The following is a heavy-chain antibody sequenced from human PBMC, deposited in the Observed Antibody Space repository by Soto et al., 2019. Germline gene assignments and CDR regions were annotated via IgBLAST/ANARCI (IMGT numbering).Heavy chain of an antibody. Sequence: QVQLVQSGAEVKKAGSSVKVSCKASGGTFSGYIITWVRQAPGQGLEWMGGIIFTFNTANYAEKFQGRVTITADQGTSTAYMELTSLTSEDTAVFYCARGLVGDPGGFDFWGQGTLVSVSS. V-gene: IGHV1-69*01. J-gene: IGHJ4*02. D-gene: IGHD3-16*01. CDR2: IIFTFNTA. CDR1: GGTFSGYI. CDR3: ARGLVGDPGGFDF.